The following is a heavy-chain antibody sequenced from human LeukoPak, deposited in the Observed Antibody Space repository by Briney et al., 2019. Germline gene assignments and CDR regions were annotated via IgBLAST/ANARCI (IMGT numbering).Heavy chain of an antibody. D-gene: IGHD1-26*01. V-gene: IGHV1-2*02. J-gene: IGHJ4*02. Sequence: ASVKVSCKASGYTFTGYYMHWVRQAPGQGLEWMGWINPNSGGTNYAQKFQGRVTMTTDTSISTAYMELSRLRSEDTAVYYCARDLGRYEVGATNYFDYWGQGNLVTVSS. CDR2: INPNSGGT. CDR3: ARDLGRYEVGATNYFDY. CDR1: GYTFTGYY.